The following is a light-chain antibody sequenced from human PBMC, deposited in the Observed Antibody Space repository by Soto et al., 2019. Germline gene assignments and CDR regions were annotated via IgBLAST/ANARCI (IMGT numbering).Light chain of an antibody. Sequence: QSVLTQPASVSGSPGQSITISCTGSDVGAYRYVSWYQQHPGKAPRLMIYDVSNRPSGVSDRFSGSKSGNTASLTISGLQPEDEAYFFCSSYTGRNARVVFGGGTKPTVL. CDR3: SSYTGRNARVV. J-gene: IGLJ2*01. CDR2: DVS. CDR1: SDVGAYRY. V-gene: IGLV2-14*01.